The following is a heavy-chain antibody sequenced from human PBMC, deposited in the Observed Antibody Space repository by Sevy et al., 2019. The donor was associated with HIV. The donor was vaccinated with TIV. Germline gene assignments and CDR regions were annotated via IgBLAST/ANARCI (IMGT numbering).Heavy chain of an antibody. J-gene: IGHJ4*02. V-gene: IGHV3-11*06. CDR2: ISSTSTYT. CDR1: GFIFSDYN. Sequence: GGSLRLSCAASGFIFSDYNMGWIRQAPGNGLEWVSYISSTSTYTKYADSVKGRFTISRDNAKNSLFLQMNSLRAEDTAVYYCARRPTSTGPPRFDYWGQGTLVTVSS. D-gene: IGHD2-8*02. CDR3: ARRPTSTGPPRFDY.